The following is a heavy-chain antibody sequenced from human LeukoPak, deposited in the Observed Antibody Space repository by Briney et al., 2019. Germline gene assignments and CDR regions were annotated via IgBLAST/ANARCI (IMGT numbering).Heavy chain of an antibody. Sequence: DSVKGRFTIFRDNAKNSLYLQVNSLRAEDTAVYYCARDYSPPHYFDSTGYFDDWGQGTLVTVSS. V-gene: IGHV3-11*04. CDR3: ARDYSPPHYFDSTGYFDD. D-gene: IGHD3-22*01. J-gene: IGHJ4*02.